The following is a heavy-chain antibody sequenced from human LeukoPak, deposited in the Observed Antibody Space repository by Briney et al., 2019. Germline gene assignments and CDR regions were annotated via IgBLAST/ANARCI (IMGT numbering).Heavy chain of an antibody. Sequence: ASVKVSFKVSGYTLTELSMHWVRHAPGKGLEGMGVFDPEDGETIYAQKFQGRVTMTEDTSTDTAYMELSSLRSEDTAVYYCATSVTTSTLFWFDPWGQGTLVTVSS. CDR2: FDPEDGET. CDR1: GYTLTELS. V-gene: IGHV1-24*01. D-gene: IGHD4-17*01. J-gene: IGHJ5*02. CDR3: ATSVTTSTLFWFDP.